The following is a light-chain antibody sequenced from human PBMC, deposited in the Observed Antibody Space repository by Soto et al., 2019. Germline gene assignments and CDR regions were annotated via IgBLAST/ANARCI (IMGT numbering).Light chain of an antibody. V-gene: IGLV2-14*01. J-gene: IGLJ1*01. CDR2: EVT. CDR3: SSYTSSNTPDV. CDR1: SSDVGAYNF. Sequence: QSALTRPASVSGSPGQSITISCTGSSSDVGAYNFVSWYQHHPGKAPKLILYEVTTRPSGVSSRFSGSKSGNTASLTISGLQADDEANYYCSSYTSSNTPDVFGTGTKVTVL.